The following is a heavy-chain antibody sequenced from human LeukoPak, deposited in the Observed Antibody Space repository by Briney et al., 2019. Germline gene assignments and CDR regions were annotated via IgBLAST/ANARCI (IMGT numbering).Heavy chain of an antibody. CDR3: ATHLVVVITTLIY. D-gene: IGHD3-22*01. J-gene: IGHJ4*02. Sequence: ASVKVSCKASGYTFTGYYMHWVRQAPGQGLEWMGWINPNSGGTNCAQKFQGRVTMTRDTSISTAYMELSRLRSDDTAVYYCATHLVVVITTLIYWGQGTLVTVSS. V-gene: IGHV1-2*02. CDR1: GYTFTGYY. CDR2: INPNSGGT.